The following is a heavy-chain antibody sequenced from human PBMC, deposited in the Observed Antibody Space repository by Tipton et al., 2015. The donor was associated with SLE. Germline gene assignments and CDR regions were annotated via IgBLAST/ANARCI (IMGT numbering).Heavy chain of an antibody. V-gene: IGHV4-61*09. Sequence: TLSLTCTVSGGSISSGSYYWSWIRQPAGKGLEWIGYIYTSGSTNYNPSLKSRVTISVDTSKNQFSLKLSSVTAADTAVYYCARDSPDYYGSGSYYSWAFDIWGQGTMVTVSS. CDR2: IYTSGST. CDR1: GGSISSGSYY. J-gene: IGHJ3*02. CDR3: ARDSPDYYGSGSYYSWAFDI. D-gene: IGHD3-10*01.